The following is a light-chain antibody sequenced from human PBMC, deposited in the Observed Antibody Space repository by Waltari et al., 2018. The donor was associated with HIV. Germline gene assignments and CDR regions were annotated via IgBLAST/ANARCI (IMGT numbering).Light chain of an antibody. CDR3: ATWDDSLKGYV. CDR2: YDD. Sequence: QSVLTQPPSVSEAPRKSVTISCSGSSSNIGKTAVNWFQQLPGKAPKLLIYYDDLLPSGVSDRFSGSKSGTSASLAISGLQSEDEADYYCATWDDSLKGYVFGAGTKVTVL. V-gene: IGLV1-36*01. CDR1: SSNIGKTA. J-gene: IGLJ1*01.